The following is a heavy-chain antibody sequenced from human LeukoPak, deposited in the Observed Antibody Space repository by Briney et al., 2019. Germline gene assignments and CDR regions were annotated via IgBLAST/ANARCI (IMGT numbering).Heavy chain of an antibody. J-gene: IGHJ4*02. Sequence: ASVKVSCKASGYSYTGYYMHWVRQAPGQGLEWMGWINPNSGGTKYAQKFQGRVTMTRDTSISTAYMELSRLRSDDTAVYYCARESRPLEDCGGDCGFDYWGQGTLVTVSS. D-gene: IGHD2-21*02. CDR2: INPNSGGT. CDR3: ARESRPLEDCGGDCGFDY. CDR1: GYSYTGYY. V-gene: IGHV1-2*02.